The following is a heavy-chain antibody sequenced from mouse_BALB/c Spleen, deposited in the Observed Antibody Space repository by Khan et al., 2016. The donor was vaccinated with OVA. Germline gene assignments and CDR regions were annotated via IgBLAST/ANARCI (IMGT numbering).Heavy chain of an antibody. CDR1: GYTFTNFG. CDR3: TRDHGISYGWFAY. D-gene: IGHD1-1*01. V-gene: IGHV9-3*02. CDR2: INTNTGEP. J-gene: IGHJ3*01. Sequence: QIQLVQSGPELKKPGETVKISCKASGYTFTNFGMNWVKQAPGKGLKWMGWINTNTGEPTYDEEFKGRFAFSLDTSASTAYLEINNFKNEDTATYFGTRDHGISYGWFAYWGQGTLVTVSA.